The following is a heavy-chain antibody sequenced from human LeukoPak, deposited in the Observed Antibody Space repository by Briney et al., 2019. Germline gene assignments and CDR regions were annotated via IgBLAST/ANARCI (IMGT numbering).Heavy chain of an antibody. V-gene: IGHV3-33*06. CDR2: IWFDGSNK. D-gene: IGHD4-17*01. CDR1: GFIFSNDA. CDR3: AKDLTTVTTGDY. J-gene: IGHJ4*02. Sequence: PGRSLRLSCAASGFIFSNDAMHWVRQAPGKGLEWVAFIWFDGSNKHYADSVKGRFTISRDNSEDTLYLQMNSLRAEDTAVYYCAKDLTTVTTGDYWGQGTLVTVSS.